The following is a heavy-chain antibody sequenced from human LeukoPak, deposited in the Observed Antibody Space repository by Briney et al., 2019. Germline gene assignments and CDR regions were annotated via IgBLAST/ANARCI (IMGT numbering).Heavy chain of an antibody. D-gene: IGHD2-15*01. CDR3: AKGRGVVVLDY. J-gene: IGHJ4*02. CDR2: ISWDGGST. V-gene: IGHV3-43D*03. Sequence: GGSLRLSCAASGFTFSSYSMSWVRQAPGKGLEWVSLISWDGGSTYYADSVKGRFTISRDNSKNSLYLQMNSLRAEDTALYYCAKGRGVVVLDYWGQGTLVTVSS. CDR1: GFTFSSYS.